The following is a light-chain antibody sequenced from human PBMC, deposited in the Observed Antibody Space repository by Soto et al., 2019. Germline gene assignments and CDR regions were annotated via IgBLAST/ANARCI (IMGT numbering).Light chain of an antibody. CDR1: QSVSGSS. Sequence: EVVLTQSPGTLPLSPGERATLSCRTSQSVSGSSLAWYQQKPGQAPRLLIYGASSRAANIPDRFSGSGSGTDFTLTISRLEPEDFATYYCQQTYSAPYSFGRGTRLEIK. J-gene: IGKJ2*01. V-gene: IGKV3-20*01. CDR2: GAS. CDR3: QQTYSAPYS.